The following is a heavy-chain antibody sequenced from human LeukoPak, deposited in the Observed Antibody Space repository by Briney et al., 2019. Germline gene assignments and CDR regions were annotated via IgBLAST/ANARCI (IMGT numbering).Heavy chain of an antibody. CDR1: GGSISTFY. CDR2: IHYSGNT. J-gene: IGHJ4*02. Sequence: SETLSLTCTVSGGSISTFYWSWIRQPPGKGLEWIGGIHYSGNTYYNPSLKSRVTISVNTSKNQFSLKLSSVTAADTAVYYCARLGAGPTYYDFWSGYSSFYFDYWGQGTLVTVSS. V-gene: IGHV4-59*05. D-gene: IGHD3-3*01. CDR3: ARLGAGPTYYDFWSGYSSFYFDY.